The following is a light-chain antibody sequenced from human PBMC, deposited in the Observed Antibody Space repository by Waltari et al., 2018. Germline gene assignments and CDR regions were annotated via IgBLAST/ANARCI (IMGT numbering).Light chain of an antibody. CDR3: QQSYSTPPYT. CDR2: GAS. Sequence: DIQMTQSPSSLSASVGDRVTISCRASQTISSYLNWYQQKPGKAPDLMISGASWLQSGVPSRFSGRGSWTDFTLTISSLQPEDFATYYCQQSYSTPPYTFGQGTKLEIK. V-gene: IGKV1-39*01. CDR1: QTISSY. J-gene: IGKJ2*01.